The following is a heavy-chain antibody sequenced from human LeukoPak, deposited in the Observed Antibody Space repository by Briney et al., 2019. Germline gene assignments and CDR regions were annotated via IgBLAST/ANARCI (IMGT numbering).Heavy chain of an antibody. D-gene: IGHD5-12*01. V-gene: IGHV3-74*01. CDR2: INSNGSST. CDR3: ARWWLRSGDY. J-gene: IGHJ4*02. CDR1: GFTFSSYW. Sequence: GGSLRLSCAASGFTFSSYWMHWVRQAPGKGLVWVSRINSNGSSTIYADSVKGRFTISRDNAKNTLFLQMNSLRAEDTAVYYCARWWLRSGDYWGQGTLVTVSS.